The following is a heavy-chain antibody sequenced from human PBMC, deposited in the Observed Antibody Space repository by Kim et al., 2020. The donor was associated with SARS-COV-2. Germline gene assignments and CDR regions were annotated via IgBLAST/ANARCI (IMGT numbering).Heavy chain of an antibody. Sequence: GGSLRLSCVASGFNFGTFDMSWVRQAPGKGLNWVSVMKAPADNTYYAESVKGRFTVARDSARNMLYLQMNSLRAVDTAIYYCLKGSWLDYWAPGTLVTVSS. CDR1: GFNFGTFD. J-gene: IGHJ4*02. D-gene: IGHD3-10*01. CDR3: LKGSWLDY. V-gene: IGHV3-23*01. CDR2: MKAPADNT.